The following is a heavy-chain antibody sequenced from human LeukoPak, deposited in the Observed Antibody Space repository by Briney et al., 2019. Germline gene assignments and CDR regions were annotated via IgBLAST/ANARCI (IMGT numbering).Heavy chain of an antibody. CDR3: AREMNYYDSTGYYLHYLDY. D-gene: IGHD3-22*01. J-gene: IGHJ4*02. CDR1: GGSISSGGYS. Sequence: SETLSLTCAVSGGSISSGGYSWSWIRQPPGKGLEWIGYIYHSGSTDYNPSLKGRVTISVDTSKNQLSLKLSSVTAADTAVYYCAREMNYYDSTGYYLHYLDYWGQGTLVTVSS. V-gene: IGHV4-30-2*01. CDR2: IYHSGST.